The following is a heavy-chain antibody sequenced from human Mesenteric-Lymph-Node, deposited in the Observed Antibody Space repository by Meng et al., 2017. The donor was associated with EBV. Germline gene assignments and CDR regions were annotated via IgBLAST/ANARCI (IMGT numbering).Heavy chain of an antibody. J-gene: IGHJ5*02. CDR1: GGSVSSGSYY. Sequence: VQLKDSGPGLVKPLETLSLTCIVAGGSVSSGSYYWNWIRQPPGKGLEWIGYISYSGSTKYNPSLKSRVTILVDTSKNQFSLKLSSVTAADTAVYYCARDNGDYVSDPWGQGTLVTVSS. D-gene: IGHD4-17*01. V-gene: IGHV4-61*01. CDR2: ISYSGST. CDR3: ARDNGDYVSDP.